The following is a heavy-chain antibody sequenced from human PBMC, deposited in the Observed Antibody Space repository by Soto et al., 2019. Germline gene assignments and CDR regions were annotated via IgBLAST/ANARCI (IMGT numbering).Heavy chain of an antibody. J-gene: IGHJ4*02. CDR2: MYYSGST. CDR1: GGSISSYY. Sequence: SETLSLTCTVSGGSISSYYWSWIRQPPGKGLEWIGYMYYSGSTNYNPSLKSRVTISVDTSKNQFSLKLSSVTAADTAVYYCARDIASYAYGEGYWGQGIQVTVSS. D-gene: IGHD2-21*01. V-gene: IGHV4-59*12. CDR3: ARDIASYAYGEGY.